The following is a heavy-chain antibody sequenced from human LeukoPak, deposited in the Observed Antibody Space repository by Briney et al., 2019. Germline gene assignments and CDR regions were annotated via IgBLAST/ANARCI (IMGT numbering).Heavy chain of an antibody. Sequence: GGSLRLSCAASGFTVSSNYMSWVRLAPGKGLEWVSIMSKGGSTYYADSVKGRFTISRDNSKNTLYLQMNSLRVEDTAVYYCARQRRYCSGTNCYSGHDYWGQGTLVTVSS. D-gene: IGHD2-15*01. V-gene: IGHV3-53*01. CDR3: ARQRRYCSGTNCYSGHDY. CDR2: MSKGGST. CDR1: GFTVSSNY. J-gene: IGHJ4*02.